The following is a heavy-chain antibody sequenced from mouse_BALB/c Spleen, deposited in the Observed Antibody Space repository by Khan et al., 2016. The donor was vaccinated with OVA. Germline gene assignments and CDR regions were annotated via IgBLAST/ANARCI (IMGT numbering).Heavy chain of an antibody. CDR3: TRGGFGGFAD. CDR1: GYAFTNYL. V-gene: IGHV1-54*01. Sequence: QVQLQQSGAELVRPGTSVKVSCKASGYAFTNYLIEWVKQRPGQGLEWIGVINPGSGGTNYNEKFKGKATLTADKSSSTAYMQLSSLTSDVSAVYFCTRGGFGGFADWGQGTLVTVSA. CDR2: INPGSGGT. D-gene: IGHD3-1*01. J-gene: IGHJ3*01.